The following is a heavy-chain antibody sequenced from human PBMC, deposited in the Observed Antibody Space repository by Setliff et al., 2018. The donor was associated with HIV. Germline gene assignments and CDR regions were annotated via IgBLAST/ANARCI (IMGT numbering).Heavy chain of an antibody. D-gene: IGHD2-15*01. J-gene: IGHJ4*02. Sequence: GESLKLSCVASGFTFSTYGMHWVRQAPGKGLEWVAFIRYDGSNKYYADSVKGRFTISRDSSMNTLYLQMNSLRAEDTAVYYCAKDRDCSGGSCYSEDFDYWGQGTLVTVSS. CDR3: AKDRDCSGGSCYSEDFDY. CDR1: GFTFSTYG. CDR2: IRYDGSNK. V-gene: IGHV3-30*02.